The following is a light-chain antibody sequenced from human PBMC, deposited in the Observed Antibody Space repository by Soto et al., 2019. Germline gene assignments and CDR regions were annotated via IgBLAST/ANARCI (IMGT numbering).Light chain of an antibody. CDR2: GAA. J-gene: IGKJ5*01. CDR3: QQYGSSPPP. V-gene: IGKV3-20*01. Sequence: EIVLTHSPGTLSLSPGERATLSCRASQSVSSSYLAWYQQKPGQAPRLLIYGAASRATGIQDRFSGSGSGTDFTFTISRLEPEDFAVYYCQQYGSSPPPFGQGKRLEIK. CDR1: QSVSSSY.